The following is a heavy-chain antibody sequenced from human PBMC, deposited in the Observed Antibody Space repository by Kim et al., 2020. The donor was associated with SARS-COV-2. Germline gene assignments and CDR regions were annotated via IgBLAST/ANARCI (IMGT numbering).Heavy chain of an antibody. V-gene: IGHV3-23*01. D-gene: IGHD2-2*01. CDR3: AKDFYSGCSRTSCPGY. Sequence: YVKGRFTISRDNSKTTLYLKMNSLRAEDTAVYYCAKDFYSGCSRTSCPGYWGQGTLVTVSS. J-gene: IGHJ4*02.